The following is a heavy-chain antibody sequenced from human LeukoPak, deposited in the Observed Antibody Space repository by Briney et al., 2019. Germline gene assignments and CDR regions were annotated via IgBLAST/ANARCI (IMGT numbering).Heavy chain of an antibody. CDR3: AIDGIVGATTEAAYDY. Sequence: ASVKVSCKASGGTFSSYAIIWVRQAPGQGLEWMGGIIPIFGTANYAQKFQGRVTITADESTSTAYMELSSLRSEDTAVYYCAIDGIVGATTEAAYDYWGQGTLVTVSS. CDR1: GGTFSSYA. CDR2: IIPIFGTA. D-gene: IGHD1-26*01. J-gene: IGHJ4*02. V-gene: IGHV1-69*13.